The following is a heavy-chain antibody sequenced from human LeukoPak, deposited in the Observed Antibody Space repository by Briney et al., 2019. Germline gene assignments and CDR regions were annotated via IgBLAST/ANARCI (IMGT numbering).Heavy chain of an antibody. Sequence: PSETLSLTCTVSGGSISSYYWSWIRQPPGKGLEWIGYIYYSGSTNYDPSLKSRVTISVDTSKNQFSLKLSSVTAADTAVYYCATYDSSGSGYWGQGTLVTVSS. CDR3: ATYDSSGSGY. V-gene: IGHV4-59*01. D-gene: IGHD6-19*01. CDR1: GGSISSYY. CDR2: IYYSGST. J-gene: IGHJ4*02.